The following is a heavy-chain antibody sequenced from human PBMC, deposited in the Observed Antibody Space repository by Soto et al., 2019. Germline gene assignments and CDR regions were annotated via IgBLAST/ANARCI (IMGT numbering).Heavy chain of an antibody. J-gene: IGHJ1*01. D-gene: IGHD2-2*01. CDR1: GFTFSSYA. Sequence: GGSLRLSCAASGFTFSSYAMHWVRQAPGKGLERVAVISYDGSNKYYADSVKGRFTISRDNSKNTLYLQMNSLRAEDTAVYNCVSPHCSSTSCYEEYFQHWGQGTLVTVSS. CDR2: ISYDGSNK. V-gene: IGHV3-30-3*01. CDR3: VSPHCSSTSCYEEYFQH.